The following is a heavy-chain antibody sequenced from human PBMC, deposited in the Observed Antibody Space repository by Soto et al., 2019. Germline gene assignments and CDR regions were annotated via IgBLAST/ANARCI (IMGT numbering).Heavy chain of an antibody. V-gene: IGHV3-30-3*01. J-gene: IGHJ5*02. CDR1: GFTFSSYA. D-gene: IGHD3-10*01. CDR3: ARDKQLARGNWFDP. Sequence: VGSLRLSCAASGFTFSSYAMHWVRQAPGKGLEWVAVISYDGSNKYYADSVKGRFTISRDNSKNTLYLQMNSLRADDTAAYYCARDKQLARGNWFDPWGQGTLVTVSS. CDR2: ISYDGSNK.